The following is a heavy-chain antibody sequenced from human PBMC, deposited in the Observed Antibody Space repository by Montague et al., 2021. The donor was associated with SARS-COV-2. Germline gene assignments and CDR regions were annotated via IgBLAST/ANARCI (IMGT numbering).Heavy chain of an antibody. CDR2: IKQDGSEK. Sequence: SLRLSCAASGFTFSSYWMSWVRQAPGKGLEWVANIKQDGSEKYYVDSVKGRFTISRDNAKNSLYLQMNGLRAEDTAVYYCARVGKSSWHFDYWGQGTLVTVSS. CDR3: ARVGKSSWHFDY. D-gene: IGHD6-13*01. J-gene: IGHJ4*02. CDR1: GFTFSSYW. V-gene: IGHV3-7*01.